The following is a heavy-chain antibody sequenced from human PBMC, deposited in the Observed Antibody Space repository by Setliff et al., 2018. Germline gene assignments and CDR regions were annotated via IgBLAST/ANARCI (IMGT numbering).Heavy chain of an antibody. CDR2: IYGGGGNGGGST. CDR1: GFSFSTYS. V-gene: IGHV3-23*01. CDR3: AKGTLVSCNGPTCYPLDY. Sequence: LSLSCVGSGFSFSTYSMAWVRQAPGKGLQWVSGIYGGGGNGGGSTYYADPVKGRFTTSRDNSKNTLYLQMNSLRAEDTAIYYCAKGTLVSCNGPTCYPLDYWGQGTLVTVSS. D-gene: IGHD2-2*01. J-gene: IGHJ4*02.